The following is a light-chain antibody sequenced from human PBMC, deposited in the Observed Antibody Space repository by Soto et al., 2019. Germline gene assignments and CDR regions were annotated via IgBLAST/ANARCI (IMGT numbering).Light chain of an antibody. J-gene: IGLJ1*01. CDR3: QLWVSSSHHFYA. Sequence: SYELTQPPSVSVAPGQTARITCGGDNIGSKSVHWYQQKPGQAPVLVVYNDRDRPSGIPERFSGSNSGNTATLTISRVEAGDDADYYCQLWVSSSHHFYAFGTGTKVTVL. CDR1: NIGSKS. CDR2: NDR. V-gene: IGLV3-21*02.